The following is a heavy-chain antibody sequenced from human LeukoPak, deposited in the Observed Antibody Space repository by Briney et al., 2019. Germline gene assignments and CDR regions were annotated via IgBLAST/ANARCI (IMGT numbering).Heavy chain of an antibody. Sequence: GGSLRLSCAASGFTFSSYWMHWVRQAPGKGLAWVSRINSDGSSTSYADSVKGRFTISRDNAKNTLYLQMNSLRAEDTAVYYCARDFVEMAAPFDYWGQGTLVTVSS. CDR3: ARDFVEMAAPFDY. CDR1: GFTFSSYW. J-gene: IGHJ4*02. V-gene: IGHV3-74*01. D-gene: IGHD6-19*01. CDR2: INSDGSST.